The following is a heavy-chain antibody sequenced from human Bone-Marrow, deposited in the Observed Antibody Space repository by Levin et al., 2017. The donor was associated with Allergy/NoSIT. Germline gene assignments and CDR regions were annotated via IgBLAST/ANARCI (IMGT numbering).Heavy chain of an antibody. V-gene: IGHV4-30-4*01. Sequence: SETLSLTCTVSGGSFSSGHYYWNWIRQPPGKGLEWIGNIYYSGSTYYNPSLKSRVAVSLDTSKNQLSLKLTSVTAADTAVYYCARDTAFYDFWSGYPTWNFDLWGRGTLVTVSS. CDR2: IYYSGST. D-gene: IGHD3-3*01. CDR1: GGSFSSGHYY. CDR3: ARDTAFYDFWSGYPTWNFDL. J-gene: IGHJ2*01.